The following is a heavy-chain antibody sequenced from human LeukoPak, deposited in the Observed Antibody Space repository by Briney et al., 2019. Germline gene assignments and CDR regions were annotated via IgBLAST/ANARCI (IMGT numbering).Heavy chain of an antibody. Sequence: MHGESLKISCKGSGYSFTSYWIGWVRQMPGKGLEWMGIIYPGDSDTRYSPSFQGQVTISADKSISTAYLQWSSLKASDTAMYYCARFRYSSGWNNWFDPWGQGTLVTVSS. V-gene: IGHV5-51*01. CDR2: IYPGDSDT. CDR1: GYSFTSYW. J-gene: IGHJ5*02. CDR3: ARFRYSSGWNNWFDP. D-gene: IGHD6-19*01.